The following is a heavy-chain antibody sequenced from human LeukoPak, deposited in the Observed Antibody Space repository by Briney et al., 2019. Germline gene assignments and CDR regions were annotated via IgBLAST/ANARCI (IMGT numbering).Heavy chain of an antibody. V-gene: IGHV3-53*01. CDR3: AKDDDYIWGSYRKEDYFDY. D-gene: IGHD3-16*02. J-gene: IGHJ4*02. CDR2: IYRGGST. Sequence: PGGSLRLSCATSGFTVTSNYMSWVRQAPGRGLEWVSVIYRGGSTFYADSVKGRFTISRDNSKNTLYLQMNSLRAEDTAVYYCAKDDDYIWGSYRKEDYFDYWGQGTLVTVSS. CDR1: GFTVTSNY.